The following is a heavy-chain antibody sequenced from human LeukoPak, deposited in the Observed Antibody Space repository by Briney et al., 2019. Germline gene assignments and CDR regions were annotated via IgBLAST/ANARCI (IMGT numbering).Heavy chain of an antibody. Sequence: SETLSLTCTVSGGSISSYYWSWIRQPAGKGLEWIGRIYTSGSTNYNHSPKSRVPMSVDTSKNQFTLKLSSVTAADTAVYYCARRKGGDGPWYFDLWGRGTLVTVSS. J-gene: IGHJ2*01. D-gene: IGHD2-21*02. CDR2: IYTSGST. CDR1: GGSISSYY. CDR3: ARRKGGDGPWYFDL. V-gene: IGHV4-4*07.